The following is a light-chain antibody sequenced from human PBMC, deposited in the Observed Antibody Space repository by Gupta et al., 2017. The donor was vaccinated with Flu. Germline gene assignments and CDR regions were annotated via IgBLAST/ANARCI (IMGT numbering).Light chain of an antibody. Sequence: TPTPLSLSVSPGQPAFISCKSSQSLLNRDGKTYLDWYLQKPGQPPHLLIYQVFNRFSGVSDKFSGSGSGTDFTLKISRVEADDVGVYYCLQALETPGTFGQGTKVE. J-gene: IGKJ1*01. V-gene: IGKV2D-29*01. CDR2: QVF. CDR1: QSLLNRDGKTY. CDR3: LQALETPGT.